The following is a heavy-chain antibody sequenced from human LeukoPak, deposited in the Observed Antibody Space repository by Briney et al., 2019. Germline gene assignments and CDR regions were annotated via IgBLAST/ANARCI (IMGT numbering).Heavy chain of an antibody. D-gene: IGHD2-15*01. CDR3: AEGYCSGGSCLRGAFDI. J-gene: IGHJ3*02. V-gene: IGHV4-31*03. Sequence: YPSETLSLTCTVSGGSISSGGYYWSWIRQHPGKGLEWIGYIYYSGNTYSNPSLKSRVTISVDTSKNQFSLKLSSVTAADTAVYYCAEGYCSGGSCLRGAFDIWGQGTMVTVSS. CDR2: IYYSGNT. CDR1: GGSISSGGYY.